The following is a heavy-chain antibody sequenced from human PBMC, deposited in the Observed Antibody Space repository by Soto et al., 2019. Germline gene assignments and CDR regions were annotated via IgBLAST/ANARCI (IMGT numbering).Heavy chain of an antibody. V-gene: IGHV4-30-4*01. CDR1: GGSISSGDYY. CDR2: NYYSGST. D-gene: IGHD3-3*01. CDR3: ARDTLSHDFWIGYYYYSGMDV. J-gene: IGHJ6*02. Sequence: SETLSLTCTVSGGSISSGDYYWSWIRQPPGKDLEWIGYNYYSGSTNYNPSLKSRVTISVDTSNNQFSLKLSSVTAADTAVSYCARDTLSHDFWIGYYYYSGMDVWGQGTPVTVSS.